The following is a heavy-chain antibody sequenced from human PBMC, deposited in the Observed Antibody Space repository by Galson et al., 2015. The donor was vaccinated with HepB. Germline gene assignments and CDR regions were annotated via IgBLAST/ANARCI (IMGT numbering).Heavy chain of an antibody. CDR1: GFTFSSYA. CDR2: ISYDGSNK. Sequence: SLRLSCAASGFTFSSYAMHWVRQAPGKGLEWVAVISYDGSNKYYADSVKGRFTISRDNSKNTLYLQMNSLRAEDTAVYYCARLFLVRFLEWPEETRIDYWGQGTLVTVSS. J-gene: IGHJ4*02. V-gene: IGHV3-30-3*01. D-gene: IGHD3-3*01. CDR3: ARLFLVRFLEWPEETRIDY.